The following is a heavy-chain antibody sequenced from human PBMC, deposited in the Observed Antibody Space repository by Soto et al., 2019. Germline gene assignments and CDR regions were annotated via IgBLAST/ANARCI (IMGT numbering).Heavy chain of an antibody. CDR1: GYTFSDYP. CDR2: INTGNGNA. CDR3: ARRASESSGYFPLGH. J-gene: IGHJ4*02. D-gene: IGHD3-22*01. V-gene: IGHV1-3*04. Sequence: ASVKVSCKTSGYTFSDYPMHWVRQAPGQSLEWLGWINTGNGNAKYSRKFQGRVSILRDTSATTVYMELYSLRSEDTAMYFCARRASESSGYFPLGHWGQGTLVT.